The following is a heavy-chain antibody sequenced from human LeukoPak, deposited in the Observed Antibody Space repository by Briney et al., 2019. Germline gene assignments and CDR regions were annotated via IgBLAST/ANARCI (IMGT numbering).Heavy chain of an antibody. D-gene: IGHD3-9*01. V-gene: IGHV3-23*01. CDR1: GFTFSNYA. CDR2: ITGSGGNT. Sequence: PGGSLRLSCAASGFTFSNYAMSWVRQARGKGVEGVSAITGSGGNTYYADSVKGRFTISRDNSKNTVFLQMNSLRAEDTAVYYCAKWGDYDVLTGYYVSDYWGQGTLVTVSP. CDR3: AKWGDYDVLTGYYVSDY. J-gene: IGHJ4*02.